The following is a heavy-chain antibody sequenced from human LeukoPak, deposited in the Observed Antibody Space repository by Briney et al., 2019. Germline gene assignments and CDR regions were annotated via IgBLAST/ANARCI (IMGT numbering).Heavy chain of an antibody. J-gene: IGHJ4*02. CDR1: GGSINSYY. V-gene: IGHV4-59*08. D-gene: IGHD3-22*01. CDR3: ATLQSSGYDYSDY. Sequence: SETLSLTCTVSGGSINSYYWSWIRQPPGKGLEWIGYIHYSGSTDYNPSLKSRVTMSVDTSKNQFSLKLSSVTAADTAVYYCATLQSSGYDYSDYWGQGILVTVSS. CDR2: IHYSGST.